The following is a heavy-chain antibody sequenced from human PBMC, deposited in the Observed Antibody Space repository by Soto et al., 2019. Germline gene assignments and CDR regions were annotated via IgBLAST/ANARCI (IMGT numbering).Heavy chain of an antibody. Sequence: QVQLVQSGAEVKKPGSSVKVSCKASGGTFISYAISWVRQAPGQGLEWMGWIIPIFCTANYAQQFQGRVTSTADESTSPAYMELSSLRSEDSAVYYCASWGSSRTGEGRLAYWGKGTLVTVSS. D-gene: IGHD6-6*01. CDR3: ASWGSSRTGEGRLAY. CDR2: IIPIFCTA. CDR1: GGTFISYA. J-gene: IGHJ4*02. V-gene: IGHV1-69*01.